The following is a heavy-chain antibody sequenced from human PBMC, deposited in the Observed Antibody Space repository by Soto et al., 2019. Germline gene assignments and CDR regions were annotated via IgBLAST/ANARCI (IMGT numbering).Heavy chain of an antibody. CDR3: ARARFSQWSQDYYGLDV. Sequence: PSETLSLTCVLSGSLPVGSLSTYLWTWIRQPPGKGLEWIGEINHSGSPNYSPSLRGRVTISLDTSKKQFSLNLSSVTAADTAVYFCARARFSQWSQDYYGLDVWGQGTTVTVSS. CDR1: GSLPVGSLSTYL. D-gene: IGHD3-3*01. J-gene: IGHJ6*02. V-gene: IGHV4-34*01. CDR2: INHSGSP.